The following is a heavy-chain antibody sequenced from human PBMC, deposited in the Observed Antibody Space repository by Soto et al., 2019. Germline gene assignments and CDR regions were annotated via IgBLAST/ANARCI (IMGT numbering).Heavy chain of an antibody. CDR3: AWWGESVSPPHVCDFDI. CDR2: THYTGGA. CDR1: GDSMTSYY. D-gene: IGHD3-16*01. Sequence: VQLQESGPGLVRPSETLFLTCSVSGDSMTSYYWNWIRQPPGKALEWLGFTHYTGGAMYSPSLKSRLSLSVDTSKSQFSLRLSSVTAAATAVYFCAWWGESVSPPHVCDFDIWGQGARVTGSS. J-gene: IGHJ3*02. V-gene: IGHV4-59*01.